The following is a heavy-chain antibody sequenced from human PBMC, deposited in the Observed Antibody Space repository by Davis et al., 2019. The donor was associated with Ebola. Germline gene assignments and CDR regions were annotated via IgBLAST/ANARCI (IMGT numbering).Heavy chain of an antibody. CDR3: ARLSSSSWYSFDY. CDR2: IYYSGST. Sequence: PSETLSLTCTVSGGSISSGGYYWSWIRQHPGKGLEWIGYIYYSGSTYYNPSLKSRVTISVDTSKNQFSLKLSSVTAADTAVYYCARLSSSSWYSFDYWGQGTLVTVSS. J-gene: IGHJ4*02. CDR1: GGSISSGGYY. V-gene: IGHV4-31*03. D-gene: IGHD6-13*01.